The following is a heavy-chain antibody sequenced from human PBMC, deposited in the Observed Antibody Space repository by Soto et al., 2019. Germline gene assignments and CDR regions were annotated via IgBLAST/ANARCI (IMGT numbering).Heavy chain of an antibody. V-gene: IGHV3-74*01. Sequence: EVQLVESGGDLVQPGGSLRLSCAASGFTFTSYWMHWVRQSPGKGLVWVSRINPDGSRTSYADSVKGRFTISRDNAKNTLYLQMNRLGADDTAVYYGARVAVTTDSFDYWGHGTLVTVSS. J-gene: IGHJ4*01. CDR1: GFTFTSYW. D-gene: IGHD4-17*01. CDR2: INPDGSRT. CDR3: ARVAVTTDSFDY.